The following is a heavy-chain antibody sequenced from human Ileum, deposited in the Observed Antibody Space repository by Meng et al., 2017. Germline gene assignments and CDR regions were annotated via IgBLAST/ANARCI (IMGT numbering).Heavy chain of an antibody. D-gene: IGHD2-15*01. V-gene: IGHV3-48*03. CDR1: GFTFSSYE. CDR3: ARGVVVAATGWFDP. J-gene: IGHJ5*02. CDR2: ISSSGSTI. Sequence: GESLKTSCAASGFTFSSYEMNWVRQAPGKGLEWVSYISSSGSTIYYADSVKGRFTISRDNAKNSLYLQMNSLRAEDTAVYYCARGVVVAATGWFDPWGQGTLVTVSS.